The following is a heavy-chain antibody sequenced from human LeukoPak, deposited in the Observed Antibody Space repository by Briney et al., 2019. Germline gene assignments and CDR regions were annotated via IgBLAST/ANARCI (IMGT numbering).Heavy chain of an antibody. CDR2: ISYDGSNK. CDR3: ANNGDSGSPGY. CDR1: GFTFSSYG. J-gene: IGHJ4*02. D-gene: IGHD1-26*01. V-gene: IGHV3-30*18. Sequence: GGSLRLSCAASGFTFSSYGMHWVRQAPGKGLEWVAVISYDGSNKYYAGSVKGRFTISRDNSKNTLYLQMNSLRAEDTAVYYCANNGDSGSPGYWGQGTLVTVSS.